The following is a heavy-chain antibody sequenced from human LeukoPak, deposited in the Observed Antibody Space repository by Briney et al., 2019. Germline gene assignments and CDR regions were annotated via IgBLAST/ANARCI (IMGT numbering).Heavy chain of an antibody. J-gene: IGHJ4*02. D-gene: IGHD3/OR15-3a*01. CDR1: GGSISSSSYY. V-gene: IGHV4-39*07. CDR3: ARGTGYYPKGVVY. CDR2: IYYSGST. Sequence: SETLSLACTVSGGSISSSSYYWGWIRQPPGKGLEWIGSIYYSGSTYYNPSLKSRVTISVDTSKNQFSLKLSSVTAADTAVYYCARGTGYYPKGVVYWGQGTLVTVSS.